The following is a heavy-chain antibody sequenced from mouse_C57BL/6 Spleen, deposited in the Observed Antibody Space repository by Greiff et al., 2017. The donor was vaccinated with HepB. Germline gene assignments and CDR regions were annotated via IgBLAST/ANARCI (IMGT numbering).Heavy chain of an antibody. V-gene: IGHV1-76*01. CDR1: GYTFTDYY. J-gene: IGHJ2*01. D-gene: IGHD1-1*01. Sequence: VQLQQSGAELVRPGASVKLSCKASGYTFTDYYINWVKQRPGQGLEWIARIYPGSGNTYYNEKFKGKATLTAEKSSSTAYMQLSSLTSEDSAVYFCARLSGSTLDYWGQGTTLTVSS. CDR3: ARLSGSTLDY. CDR2: IYPGSGNT.